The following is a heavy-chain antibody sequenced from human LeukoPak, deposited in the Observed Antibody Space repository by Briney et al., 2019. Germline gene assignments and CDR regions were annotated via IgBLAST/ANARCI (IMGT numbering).Heavy chain of an antibody. CDR3: ARQRVASGGYYYYYMDV. J-gene: IGHJ6*03. CDR2: IDYSGST. Sequence: SETLSLTCTVSGGSISSSSYYWGWIRQPPGKGLEWIGSIDYSGSTYYNPSLKSRVTISVDTSKNQFSLKLSSVTAADTAVYYCARQRVASGGYYYYYMDVWGKGTTVTVSS. V-gene: IGHV4-39*01. D-gene: IGHD3-16*01. CDR1: GGSISSSSYY.